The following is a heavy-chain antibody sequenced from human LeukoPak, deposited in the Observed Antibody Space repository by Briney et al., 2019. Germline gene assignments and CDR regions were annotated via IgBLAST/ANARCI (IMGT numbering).Heavy chain of an antibody. V-gene: IGHV4-59*12. Sequence: SETLSLTCTLSGGSISSYYWSWIRQPPGKRLEYFGYISYSGSTNYNPSLKSRLTISLDTSKRQFSLNLNSVTVADTALYYCARDYGGGWYQCDYWGQGTLVSVSS. CDR2: ISYSGST. CDR1: GGSISSYY. D-gene: IGHD6-13*01. CDR3: ARDYGGGWYQCDY. J-gene: IGHJ4*02.